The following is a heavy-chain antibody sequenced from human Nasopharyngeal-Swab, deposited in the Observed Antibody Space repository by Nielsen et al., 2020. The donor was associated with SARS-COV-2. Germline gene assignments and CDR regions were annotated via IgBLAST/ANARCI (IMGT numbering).Heavy chain of an antibody. V-gene: IGHV4-61*02. CDR3: ARASYDFWSGYYLADYMDV. CDR2: LYTSGTT. D-gene: IGHD3-3*01. Sequence: WIRQPPGKGLEWIGRLYTSGTTNYNPSLKSRVTISVDTSKNQFSLKLGSVTAADTAVYYCARASYDFWSGYYLADYMDVWGKGTTVTVS. J-gene: IGHJ6*03.